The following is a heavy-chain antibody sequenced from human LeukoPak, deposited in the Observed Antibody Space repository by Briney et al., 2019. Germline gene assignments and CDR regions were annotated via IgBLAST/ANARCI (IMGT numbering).Heavy chain of an antibody. CDR2: IKQDGSDK. J-gene: IGHJ4*02. CDR3: ARDLLFYYDSSGYYPFDY. V-gene: IGHV3-7*01. D-gene: IGHD3-22*01. Sequence: GGSLRLSCAASGFTFATYWMTWVRQAPGKGLEWVATIKQDGSDKYYVDSVKGRFTISKDNAKNSLYLQMSSLTAEDTAVYYCARDLLFYYDSSGYYPFDYWGQGTLVTVSS. CDR1: GFTFATYW.